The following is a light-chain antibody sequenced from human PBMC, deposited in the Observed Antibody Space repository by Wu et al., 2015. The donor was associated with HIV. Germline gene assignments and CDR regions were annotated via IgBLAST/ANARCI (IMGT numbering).Light chain of an antibody. Sequence: EIVMTQSPGTLSLSPGERATLSCRASENISTNYLVWYQHKFGQAPRLLIYAASKRVAGISDRFRGSGSGTDFTLTISSVQSEDFAVYYCQQFNDWPGTFGQGTKLEV. CDR3: QQFNDWPGT. J-gene: IGKJ1*01. CDR1: ENISTN. CDR2: AAS. V-gene: IGKV3D-15*01.